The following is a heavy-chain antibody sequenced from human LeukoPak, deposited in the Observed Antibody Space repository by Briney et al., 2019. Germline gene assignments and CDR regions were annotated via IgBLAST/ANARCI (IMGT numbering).Heavy chain of an antibody. CDR3: ARWEASRVVFDI. CDR2: IYYSGIT. J-gene: IGHJ3*02. D-gene: IGHD1-26*01. Sequence: PSETLSLTCTVSGGSISSGSYYWSWIRQPPGRGLEWIGYIYYSGITDYSPSLKSRVTISIDTSKKQFSLKLGSVTAADTAVYYCARWEASRVVFDIWGQGTLVTVSS. CDR1: GGSISSGSYY. V-gene: IGHV4-61*01.